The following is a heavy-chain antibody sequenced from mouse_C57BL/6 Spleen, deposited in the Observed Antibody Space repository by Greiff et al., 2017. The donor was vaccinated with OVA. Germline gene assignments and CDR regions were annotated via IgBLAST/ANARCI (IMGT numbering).Heavy chain of an antibody. V-gene: IGHV1-69*01. J-gene: IGHJ2*01. CDR3: ARENSNYGFDY. Sequence: QVQLQQSGAELVMPGASVKLSCKASGYTFTSYWMHWVKQRPGQGLEWIGEIDPSDSYTNYNQKFKGKSPLTVDKSSSTAYMQLSSLTSEDSAVYYCARENSNYGFDYWGQGTTLTVSS. CDR2: IDPSDSYT. CDR1: GYTFTSYW. D-gene: IGHD2-5*01.